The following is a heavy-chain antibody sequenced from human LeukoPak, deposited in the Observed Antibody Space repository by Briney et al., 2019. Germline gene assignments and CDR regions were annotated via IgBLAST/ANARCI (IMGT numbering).Heavy chain of an antibody. V-gene: IGHV1-18*01. CDR3: ARVGVPVKNDY. Sequence: ASVKVSCKASGYTFTSFGISWVRQATGQGLEWMGWISGYNGMTDYEQKLQGRVTITTDTSTGTAYMELRSLRSDDTAVYYCARVGVPVKNDYWGQGTLATVSS. J-gene: IGHJ4*02. D-gene: IGHD2-2*01. CDR1: GYTFTSFG. CDR2: ISGYNGMT.